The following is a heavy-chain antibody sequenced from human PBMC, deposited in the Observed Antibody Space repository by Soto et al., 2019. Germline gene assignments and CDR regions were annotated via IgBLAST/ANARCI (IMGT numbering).Heavy chain of an antibody. CDR1: GFTFSSYG. V-gene: IGHV3-30*18. CDR3: AEDLARTGY. J-gene: IGHJ4*02. Sequence: QVQLVESGGGVVQPGRSLRLSCAASGFTFSSYGMHWVRQAPGKGLEWVAVISYDGSNKYYADSVKGRFTISRDNSKNPLYLQMNSPRAEDTGVYYCAEDLARTGYWGQGTLVTVSS. CDR2: ISYDGSNK.